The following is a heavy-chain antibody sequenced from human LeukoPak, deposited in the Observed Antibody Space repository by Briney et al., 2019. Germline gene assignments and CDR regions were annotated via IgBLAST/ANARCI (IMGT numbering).Heavy chain of an antibody. CDR2: IYYSGST. V-gene: IGHV4-59*01. J-gene: IGHJ6*02. CDR3: ARLPPHYDFWSGYYNASNAMDV. CDR1: GGSISSYY. D-gene: IGHD3-3*01. Sequence: SETLSLTCTVSGGSISSYYWSWIRQPPGKGVEWIGYIYYSGSTNYNPSLKSRVTISVDTSKNQFSLKLSSVTAADTAVYYCARLPPHYDFWSGYYNASNAMDVWGQGTTVTVSS.